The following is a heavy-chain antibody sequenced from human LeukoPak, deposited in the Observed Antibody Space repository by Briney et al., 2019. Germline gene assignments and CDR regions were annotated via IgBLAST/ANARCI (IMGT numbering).Heavy chain of an antibody. Sequence: GGSLTLSCAASGFTLSDNYMSWISPAQGQGLEWVSYISCSGNTKYYADSVKGRFTISRENAKNSLYLQMNSVRAEDTGVYYCARDGIAAAGTIDVWGQGTTVTVSS. J-gene: IGHJ6*01. CDR1: GFTLSDNY. V-gene: IGHV3-11*01. CDR2: ISCSGNTK. CDR3: ARDGIAAAGTIDV. D-gene: IGHD6-13*01.